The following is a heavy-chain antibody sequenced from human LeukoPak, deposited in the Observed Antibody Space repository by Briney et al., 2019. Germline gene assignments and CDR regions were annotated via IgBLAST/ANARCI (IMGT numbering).Heavy chain of an antibody. CDR2: IYHSGST. Sequence: SETLSLTCGVSGHSMISDYYWGWIRQPPGRGLEWIGSIYHSGSTHYNPSLKSRVTISVDTSKNQFSLKLSSVTASDTAIYYCARNVSADFSNRHHKWFDPWGQGTLVTVSS. CDR1: GHSMISDYY. CDR3: ARNVSADFSNRHHKWFDP. J-gene: IGHJ5*02. D-gene: IGHD2-8*01. V-gene: IGHV4-38-2*01.